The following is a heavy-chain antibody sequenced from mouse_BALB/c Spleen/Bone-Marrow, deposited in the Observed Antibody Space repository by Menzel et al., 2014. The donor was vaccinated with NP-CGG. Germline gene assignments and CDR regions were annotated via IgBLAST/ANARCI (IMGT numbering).Heavy chain of an antibody. Sequence: EVHLVESGAELVKPGASVKLSCTASGFNIKDTYIHWVKQRPEQGLEWIGRIDPANGNTKYDPKFQGKATITADTSSNTAYLQLSSLTAEDTAFYYCARYYYYAMDYWGQGTSVTVSS. V-gene: IGHV14-3*02. CDR2: IDPANGNT. J-gene: IGHJ4*01. CDR3: ARYYYYAMDY. CDR1: GFNIKDTY.